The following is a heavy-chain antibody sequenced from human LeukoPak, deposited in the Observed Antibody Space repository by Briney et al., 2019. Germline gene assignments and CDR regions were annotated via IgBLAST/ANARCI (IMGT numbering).Heavy chain of an antibody. Sequence: GGSLRLSCAASGLTFSSFWIHWVRQAPGKGLVWVSRINGDGSSTTYADSVRGRFTIFRDNAKNTLYLQMNSLRAEDTAVYYCAVVYSSSLWGQGTLVTVSS. CDR1: GLTFSSFW. V-gene: IGHV3-74*01. J-gene: IGHJ4*02. CDR2: INGDGSST. CDR3: AVVYSSSL. D-gene: IGHD6-6*01.